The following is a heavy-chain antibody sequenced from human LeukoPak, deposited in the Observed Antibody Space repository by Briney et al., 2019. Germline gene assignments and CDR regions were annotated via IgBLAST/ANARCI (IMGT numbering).Heavy chain of an antibody. Sequence: ASVKVSCKASGYTFTGYYMHLVRQAPGQGLEWMGWINPNSGGTNYAQKFQGRVTMTRDTSISTAYMELSRLRSDDTAVYYCARGRVLRVVPAAIVYWGQETLVTVSS. J-gene: IGHJ4*02. CDR3: ARGRVLRVVPAAIVY. CDR1: GYTFTGYY. CDR2: INPNSGGT. D-gene: IGHD2-2*01. V-gene: IGHV1-2*02.